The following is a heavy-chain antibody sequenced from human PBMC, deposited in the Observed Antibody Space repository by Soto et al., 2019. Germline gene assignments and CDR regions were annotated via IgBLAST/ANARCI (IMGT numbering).Heavy chain of an antibody. CDR2: INHSGST. J-gene: IGHJ4*02. CDR1: GGSFSGYY. D-gene: IGHD6-13*01. CDR3: ARTLVRPHYFDY. Sequence: ETLSLTCAVYGGSFSGYYWSWIRQPPGKGLEWIGEINHSGSTNYNPSLKSRVTISVDTSKNQFSLKLSSVTAADTAVYYCARTLVRPHYFDYWGQGTLVTVSS. V-gene: IGHV4-34*01.